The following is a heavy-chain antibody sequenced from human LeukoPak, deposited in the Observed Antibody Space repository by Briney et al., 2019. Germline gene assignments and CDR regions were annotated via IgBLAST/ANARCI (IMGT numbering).Heavy chain of an antibody. CDR3: AKAGDGSGSYYYYYYGMDV. CDR2: ISWDSGSI. CDR1: GFTFDDYA. D-gene: IGHD3-10*01. Sequence: GRSLRLSCAASGFTFDDYAMHWVRQAPGKGLEWVSGISWDSGSIGYADSVKGRFTISRDSAKNSLYLQMNSLRAEDTALYYCAKAGDGSGSYYYYYYGMDVWGQGTTVTVSS. V-gene: IGHV3-9*01. J-gene: IGHJ6*02.